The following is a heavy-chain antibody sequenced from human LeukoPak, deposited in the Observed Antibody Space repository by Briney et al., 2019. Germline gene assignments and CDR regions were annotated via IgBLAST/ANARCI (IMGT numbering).Heavy chain of an antibody. Sequence: GGSLRLSCAASGFSFSSYSMTWVRQAPGQGLQWVSSISDSSSYLYYADSVKGRFTISRDNAKNSLYLQMNSLRAEDTAVYYCARDPSPSSGWYDYWGKEPWSPSPQ. CDR3: ARDPSPSSGWYDY. J-gene: IGHJ5*01. CDR2: ISDSSSYL. V-gene: IGHV3-21*06. D-gene: IGHD6-19*01. CDR1: GFSFSSYS.